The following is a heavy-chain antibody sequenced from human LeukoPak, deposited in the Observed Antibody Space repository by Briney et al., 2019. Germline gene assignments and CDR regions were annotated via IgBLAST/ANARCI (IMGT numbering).Heavy chain of an antibody. J-gene: IGHJ5*02. CDR2: INAGNGNT. Sequence: GASVKVSCKASGYTFTSYGISWVRQAPGQRLGWMGWINAGNGNTKYSQEFQGRVTITRDTSASTAYMELSSLRSEDMAVYYCARELTAAAGSFDPWGQGTLVTVSS. CDR3: ARELTAAAGSFDP. V-gene: IGHV1-3*03. D-gene: IGHD6-13*01. CDR1: GYTFTSYG.